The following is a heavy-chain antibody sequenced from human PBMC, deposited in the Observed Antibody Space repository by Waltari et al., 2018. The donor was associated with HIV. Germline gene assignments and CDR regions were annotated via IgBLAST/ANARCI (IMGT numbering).Heavy chain of an antibody. CDR2: IFWNDDK. J-gene: IGHJ4*02. V-gene: IGHV2-5*01. CDR1: GFSLSTSGVG. CDR3: THSRWGPTDY. D-gene: IGHD7-27*01. Sequence: QITLKESGPTLVKPTQTLTLTCTFSGFSLSTSGVGVAWIRQPPGKALEWLALIFWNDDKRYSPSRKSRLTITKDTSKNQVVRTMTNMDPVDTATYYCTHSRWGPTDYWGQGTLVTVSS.